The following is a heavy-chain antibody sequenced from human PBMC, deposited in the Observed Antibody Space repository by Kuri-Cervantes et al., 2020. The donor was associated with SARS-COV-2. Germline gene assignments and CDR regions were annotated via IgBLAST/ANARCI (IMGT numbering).Heavy chain of an antibody. CDR3: AITEYPLLFYNWFDP. V-gene: IGHV4-39*01. D-gene: IGHD2-2*01. CDR1: GGSISSSSHY. Sequence: SETLSLTCTVSGGSISSSSHYWGWIRQPPGKGLEWIGSIYYSGSTYHNPSLKSRVTTSVDTSKNQSSLKLSSVTAADTAVYYCAITEYPLLFYNWFDPWGQGTLVTVSS. J-gene: IGHJ5*02. CDR2: IYYSGST.